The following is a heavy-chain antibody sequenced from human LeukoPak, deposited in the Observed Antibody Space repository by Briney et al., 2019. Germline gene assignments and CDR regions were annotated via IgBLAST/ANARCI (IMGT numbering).Heavy chain of an antibody. CDR2: ISYDGSNK. Sequence: GGSLRLSCAASGFTFSSYAMHWVRKAPAKGLDLVAVISYDGSNKYYADSVKGRFTISRDNSKNTLYLQMNSLRAEDTAVYYCARDGPYDILTGYYPDYWGQGTLVTVSS. CDR3: ARDGPYDILTGYYPDY. CDR1: GFTFSSYA. J-gene: IGHJ4*02. D-gene: IGHD3-9*01. V-gene: IGHV3-30*01.